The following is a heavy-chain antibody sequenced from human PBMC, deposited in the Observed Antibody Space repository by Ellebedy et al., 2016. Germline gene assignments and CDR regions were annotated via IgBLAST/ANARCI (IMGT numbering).Heavy chain of an antibody. CDR3: ARDYGGDGDPDY. CDR1: GFTFSSYS. V-gene: IGHV3-21*01. J-gene: IGHJ4*02. Sequence: GESLKISCAASGFTFSSYSMNWVRQAPGKGLEWVSSISSSSSYIYYADSVKGRFTISRDNAKNSLYLQMNSLRAEDTAVYYCARDYGGDGDPDYWGQGTLVTVSS. D-gene: IGHD4-23*01. CDR2: ISSSSSYI.